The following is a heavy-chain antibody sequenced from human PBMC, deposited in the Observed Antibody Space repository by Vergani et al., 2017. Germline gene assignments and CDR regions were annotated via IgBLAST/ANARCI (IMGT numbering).Heavy chain of an antibody. CDR1: GGTFSSYA. D-gene: IGHD3-10*01. Sequence: QVQLVQSGAEVKKPGSSVKVSCKASGGTFSSYAISWVRQAPGQGLEWMGGIIPIFGTANYAQKFQGRVTITADKSTSTAYMELSSLRSDDTAVYYCARIWFGEPGAVYYYYYGMDVWGQGTTVTVSS. CDR3: ARIWFGEPGAVYYYYYGMDV. V-gene: IGHV1-69*06. CDR2: IIPIFGTA. J-gene: IGHJ6*02.